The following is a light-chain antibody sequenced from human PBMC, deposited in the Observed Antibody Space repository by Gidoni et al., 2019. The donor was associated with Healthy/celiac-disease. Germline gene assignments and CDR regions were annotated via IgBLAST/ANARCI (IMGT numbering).Light chain of an antibody. CDR3: QQAHIFPFT. CDR1: QAISSW. Sequence: DSQMTQYPSSVSASVGDRITITCRASQAISSWLAWYQQKPGKAPKLLIYAASSLQSGVPSRFSGSGSGAGFTLTISSLQPGDFATYYCQQAHIFPFTFGGGTKVEIK. V-gene: IGKV1-12*01. CDR2: AAS. J-gene: IGKJ4*01.